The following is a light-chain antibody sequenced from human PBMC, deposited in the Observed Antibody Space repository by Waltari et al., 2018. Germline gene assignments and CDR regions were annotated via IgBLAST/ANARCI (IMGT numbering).Light chain of an antibody. Sequence: QSALARPASVSGSPGQSITVSCTGTSSDVGGYHFVSWYQQHPGKVPKGMSYGGSKRPSGVADRFSGSQSGNTASLTITGLQADDEGDYYCRSYEGNRHWIFGGGTKLTVL. CDR1: SSDVGGYHF. V-gene: IGLV2-23*01. J-gene: IGLJ2*01. CDR3: RSYEGNRHWI. CDR2: GGS.